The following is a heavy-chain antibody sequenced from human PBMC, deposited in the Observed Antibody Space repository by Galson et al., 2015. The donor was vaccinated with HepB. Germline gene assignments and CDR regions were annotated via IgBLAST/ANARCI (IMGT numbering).Heavy chain of an antibody. CDR2: LSSTNRYI. CDR1: GFTFSNAW. CDR3: VRESDSYCGGDCLDF. V-gene: IGHV3-21*01. Sequence: SLRLSCAASGFTFSNAWMSWVRQAPGKGLEWVSSLSSTNRYIYHADSVKGRFTISRDNAQNSLYLQMNSLRAEDTAIYYCVRESDSYCGGDCLDFWGQGTLVNVSS. J-gene: IGHJ4*02. D-gene: IGHD2-21*01.